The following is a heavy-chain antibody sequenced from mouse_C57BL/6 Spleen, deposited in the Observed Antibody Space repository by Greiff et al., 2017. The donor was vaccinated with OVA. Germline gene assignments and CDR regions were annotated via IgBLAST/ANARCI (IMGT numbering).Heavy chain of an antibody. Sequence: EVKLMESGGGLVQPKGSLKLSCAASGFSFNTYAMNWVRQAPGKGLEWVACIRSNSNNYATYYADSVKDRFTISRDDSESMLYLQMNNLKTEDTAMYYCVRQHYYGSSYVDYAMDYWGQGTSVTVSS. J-gene: IGHJ4*01. CDR3: VRQHYYGSSYVDYAMDY. V-gene: IGHV10-1*01. CDR2: IRSNSNNYAT. D-gene: IGHD1-1*01. CDR1: GFSFNTYA.